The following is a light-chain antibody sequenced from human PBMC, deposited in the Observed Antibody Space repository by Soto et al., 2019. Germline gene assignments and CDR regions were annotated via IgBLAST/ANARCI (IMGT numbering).Light chain of an antibody. Sequence: ELVLTQSPGTLSLSPGERATLSCRASQSISSSYLAWYQQKPGQAPRLLIHGACSRATGNPDRFSGSGSGTDFTLTISRLEPEDFAVYYCQQYGSSPGTFGQGTKLEIK. V-gene: IGKV3-20*01. CDR3: QQYGSSPGT. CDR2: GAC. CDR1: QSISSSY. J-gene: IGKJ2*01.